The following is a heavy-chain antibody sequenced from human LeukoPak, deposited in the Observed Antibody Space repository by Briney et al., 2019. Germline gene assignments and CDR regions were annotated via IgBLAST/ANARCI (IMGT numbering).Heavy chain of an antibody. CDR1: GYTFTGYY. CDR3: ARSATMIVVAPQTSGSDY. J-gene: IGHJ4*02. Sequence: ASVKVSCKASGYTFTGYYMHWVRQAPGQGLEWMGWINPNSGGTNYAQKFQGRVTMTRDTSISTAYMELSRLRSDDTAVYYCARSATMIVVAPQTSGSDYWGQGTLVTVSS. CDR2: INPNSGGT. D-gene: IGHD3-22*01. V-gene: IGHV1-2*02.